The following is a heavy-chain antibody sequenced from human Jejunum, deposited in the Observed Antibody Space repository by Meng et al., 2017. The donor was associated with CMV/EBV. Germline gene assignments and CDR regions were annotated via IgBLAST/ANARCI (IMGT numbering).Heavy chain of an antibody. CDR2: IKQDGSET. V-gene: IGHV3-7*04. D-gene: IGHD3-10*01. CDR3: ARGFGIGS. CDR1: GLTFSNDW. Sequence: GQLVESGGGFVRPGGPLRLSCVASGLTFSNDWMTWVRQAPGKGLEWVANIKQDGSETYYVDSVKGRFTISRDNGKNSSYLQMNNLRAEDTGVYYCARGFGIGSWGQGTLVTVSS. J-gene: IGHJ4*02.